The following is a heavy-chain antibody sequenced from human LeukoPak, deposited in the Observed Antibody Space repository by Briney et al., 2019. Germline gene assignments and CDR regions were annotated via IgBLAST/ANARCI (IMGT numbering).Heavy chain of an antibody. CDR3: AREAVTGTIVPYWWDY. V-gene: IGHV4-61*02. CDR1: GGSISVGDYF. CDR2: VYTSGSA. Sequence: SETLSLTCTVSGGSISVGDYFWSWVRRPAGKGLEWIGRVYTSGSANYHPSFESRVTVSLGTSKNQFSLNLRSVTAADTAVYYCAREAVTGTIVPYWWDYWGQGIPVTVSS. J-gene: IGHJ4*02. D-gene: IGHD2-8*02.